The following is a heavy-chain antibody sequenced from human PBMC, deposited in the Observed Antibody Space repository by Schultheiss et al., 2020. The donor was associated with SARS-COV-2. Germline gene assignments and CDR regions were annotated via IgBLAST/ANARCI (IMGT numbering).Heavy chain of an antibody. Sequence: SQTLSLTCTVSGGSISSYYWSWIRQPAGKGLEWIGRIYTSGSTNYNPSLKSRVTMSVDTSKNQFSLKLSSVTAADTAVYYCARGHQELEPEYSSWYYGPKGMDVWGKGTTVTVSS. CDR1: GGSISSYY. CDR2: IYTSGST. J-gene: IGHJ6*03. CDR3: ARGHQELEPEYSSWYYGPKGMDV. D-gene: IGHD6-13*01. V-gene: IGHV4-4*07.